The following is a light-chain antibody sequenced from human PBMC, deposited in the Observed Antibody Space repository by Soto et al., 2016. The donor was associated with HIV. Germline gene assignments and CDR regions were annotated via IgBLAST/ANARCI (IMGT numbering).Light chain of an antibody. CDR1: NIGDKS. Sequence: YVVTQPPSVSVDPGETARIPCGGDNIGDKSVHWYQQRPGQAPVLVVYGHSHRPSGIPERFSGSKSANTATLIITRVAAGDEADYYCQVWDSRSDPPYVFGTGTTVTVL. CDR2: GHS. V-gene: IGLV3-21*02. CDR3: QVWDSRSDPPYV. J-gene: IGLJ1*01.